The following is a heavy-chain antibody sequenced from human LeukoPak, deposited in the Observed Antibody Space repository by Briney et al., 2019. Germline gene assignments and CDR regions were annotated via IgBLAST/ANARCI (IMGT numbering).Heavy chain of an antibody. CDR1: GVSISSGSYY. CDR2: IYTSGST. Sequence: SETLSLTCTVSGVSISSGSYYWSWIRQPAGKGLEWIVRIYTSGSTNYHPSLKSRVTISVDTSKNQFSLKLSSVTAADTAVYYCARHTDIVVVPAAITSPWFDPWGQGTLVTVSS. J-gene: IGHJ5*02. D-gene: IGHD2-2*02. CDR3: ARHTDIVVVPAAITSPWFDP. V-gene: IGHV4-61*02.